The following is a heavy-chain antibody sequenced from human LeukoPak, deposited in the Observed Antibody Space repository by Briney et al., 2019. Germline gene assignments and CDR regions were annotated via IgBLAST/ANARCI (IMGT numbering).Heavy chain of an antibody. D-gene: IGHD6-6*01. J-gene: IGHJ4*02. V-gene: IGHV3-21*01. CDR3: ARGGYSSSSGFDH. CDR1: GFTFSSYS. Sequence: PGGSLRLSCAASGFTFSSYSMNWVRQAPGKGLEWVSSISSSSSYIYYADSVKGRFTISRDNAKNSLYLQMNSLRAEDTAVYYCARGGYSSSSGFDHWGQGTLVTVSS. CDR2: ISSSSSYI.